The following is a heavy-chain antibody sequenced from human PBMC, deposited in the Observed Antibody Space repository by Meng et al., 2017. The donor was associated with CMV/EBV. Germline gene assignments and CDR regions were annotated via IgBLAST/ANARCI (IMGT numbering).Heavy chain of an antibody. Sequence: SETLSLTCTVSGGSVSIGSYYWSWIRQPPGKGLEWIGYIYYSGSTNYNPSLKSRVTISVDTSKNQFSLKLSSVTAADTAVYYCARAATIFEYYGMDVWGQGTTVTVSS. CDR3: ARAATIFEYYGMDV. CDR1: GGSVSIGSYY. J-gene: IGHJ6*02. CDR2: IYYSGST. D-gene: IGHD3-3*01. V-gene: IGHV4-61*01.